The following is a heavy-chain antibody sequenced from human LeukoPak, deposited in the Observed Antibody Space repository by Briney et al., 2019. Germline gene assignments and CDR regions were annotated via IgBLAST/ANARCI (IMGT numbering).Heavy chain of an antibody. CDR1: GGSISSYY. J-gene: IGHJ4*02. V-gene: IGHV4-59*01. CDR3: ARVTGYDELDY. Sequence: SETLSLTGTVSGGSISSYYWSWIRQPPGKGLEWIGYIYYSGSTNYNPSLKSRVTISVDTSKNQFSLKLSSVTAADTAVYYCARVTGYDELDYWGQGTLVTVSS. D-gene: IGHD5-12*01. CDR2: IYYSGST.